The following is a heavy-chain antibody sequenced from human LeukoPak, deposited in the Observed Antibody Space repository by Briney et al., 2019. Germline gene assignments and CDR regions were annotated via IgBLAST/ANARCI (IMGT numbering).Heavy chain of an antibody. D-gene: IGHD3-22*01. V-gene: IGHV3-9*01. Sequence: GGSLRLSCAASGFTFDDYAMHWVRQAPGKGLEWVSGISWNSGSIGYADSVKGRFTISRDNAKNSLYLQMNSLRAEDTALYYCAKEKEGVTYYYDSSGYYPFDYWGQGTLVTVSS. CDR1: GFTFDDYA. J-gene: IGHJ4*02. CDR3: AKEKEGVTYYYDSSGYYPFDY. CDR2: ISWNSGSI.